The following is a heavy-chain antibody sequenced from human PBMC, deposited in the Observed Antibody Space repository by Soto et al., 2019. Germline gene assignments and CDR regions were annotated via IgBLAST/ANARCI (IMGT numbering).Heavy chain of an antibody. CDR3: TRDASRDSSARGWFDP. V-gene: IGHV3-48*02. CDR2: ISSSSSNI. CDR1: GFTFSSRA. J-gene: IGHJ5*02. D-gene: IGHD6-13*01. Sequence: GGSLRLSCTASGFTFSSRAMNWVRQFPGRGLEWVSYISSSSSNIDYADSVKGRFTVSRDNAKNSLYLQMNTLRDEDTAVYYCTRDASRDSSARGWFDPWGPGTLVTVSS.